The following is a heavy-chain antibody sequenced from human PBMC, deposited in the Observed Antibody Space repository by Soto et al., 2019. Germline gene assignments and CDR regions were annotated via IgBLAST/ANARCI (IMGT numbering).Heavy chain of an antibody. CDR3: ARGGVSTRTFDD. CDR2: IYPSDSDT. D-gene: IGHD1-1*01. CDR1: VYNFSGYW. Sequence: XESLKISFKGSVYNFSGYWLAWVRQMPGKGLELMGIIYPSDSDTRYRPSFQGQVTISADKSISSAYLQWSSLRASDTAMYYCARGGVSTRTFDDWGQGTPVTVSS. J-gene: IGHJ4*02. V-gene: IGHV5-51*01.